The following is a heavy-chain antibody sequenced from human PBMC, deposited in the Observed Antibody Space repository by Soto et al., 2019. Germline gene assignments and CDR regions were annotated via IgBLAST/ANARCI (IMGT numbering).Heavy chain of an antibody. CDR3: AKSPNPGSATPSYYGMDV. Sequence: ASVKVSCKASGYTFTRSGISWVRQAPGQGPEWMGWISSYNGDTNYAQTFQGRVTMTTDTSTSTAYMELRSLRSDDTAVYYCAKSPNPGSATPSYYGMDVWGLGTTVT. CDR2: ISSYNGDT. CDR1: GYTFTRSG. J-gene: IGHJ6*02. D-gene: IGHD2-15*01. V-gene: IGHV1-18*01.